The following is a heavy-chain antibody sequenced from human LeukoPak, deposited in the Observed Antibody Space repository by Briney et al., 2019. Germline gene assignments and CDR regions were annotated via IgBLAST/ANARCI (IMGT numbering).Heavy chain of an antibody. CDR3: AAEDRIAARPKFDY. CDR1: GFTFSGYA. J-gene: IGHJ4*02. Sequence: GSLRLSCAASGFTFSGYAMSWVRQVPGKGLEWVSGISGSGDSTHYADSVKGRFTISRDNSKNTLYLQMNSLRAEDTAVYYCAAEDRIAARPKFDYWGQGTLVTVSS. V-gene: IGHV3-23*01. D-gene: IGHD6-6*01. CDR2: ISGSGDST.